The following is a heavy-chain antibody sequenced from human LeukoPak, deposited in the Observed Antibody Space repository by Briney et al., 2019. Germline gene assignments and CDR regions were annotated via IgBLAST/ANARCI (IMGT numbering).Heavy chain of an antibody. J-gene: IGHJ4*02. Sequence: GGSLRLSCAASGFTFSSYSMNWVRQAPGKGLEWVSSISSSSSYIYYADSVKGRFTISRDNAKNSLYLQTNSLRAEDTAVYYCARAGWQWLVTGGDYWGQGTLVTVSS. CDR1: GFTFSSYS. V-gene: IGHV3-21*01. CDR2: ISSSSSYI. D-gene: IGHD6-19*01. CDR3: ARAGWQWLVTGGDY.